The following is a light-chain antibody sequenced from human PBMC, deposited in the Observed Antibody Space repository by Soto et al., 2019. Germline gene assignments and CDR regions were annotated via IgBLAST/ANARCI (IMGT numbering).Light chain of an antibody. CDR1: SSDFGGYNF. V-gene: IGLV2-14*01. CDR3: SSSTSTITPHV. J-gene: IGLJ1*01. Sequence: QSVLTQPASMSGSPGQSITISCTGTSSDFGGYNFVSWYQQHPGKAPKLMIYHVTNRPSGVSSRFSGSKSGNTASLTISGLQAEDEADYYCSSSTSTITPHVFGTGTKVTVL. CDR2: HVT.